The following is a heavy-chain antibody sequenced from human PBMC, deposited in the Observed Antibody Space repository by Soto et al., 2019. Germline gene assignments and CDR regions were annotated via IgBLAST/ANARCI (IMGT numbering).Heavy chain of an antibody. CDR2: IYYSGST. CDR1: GGSISSYY. D-gene: IGHD2-2*01. J-gene: IGHJ2*01. CDR3: ARDAMNPGWYFDL. V-gene: IGHV4-59*01. Sequence: SETLSLTCTVSGGSISSYYWSWIRQPPGKGLEWIGYIYYSGSTNYNPSLKSRVTISVDTSKNQFSLKLSSVTAADTAVYYCARDAMNPGWYFDLWGRGTLVTVSS.